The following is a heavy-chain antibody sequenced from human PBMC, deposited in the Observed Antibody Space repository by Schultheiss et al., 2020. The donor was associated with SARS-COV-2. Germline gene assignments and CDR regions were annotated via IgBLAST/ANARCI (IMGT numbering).Heavy chain of an antibody. CDR2: IYPGDSDT. D-gene: IGHD3-3*01. CDR1: YW. CDR3: ASAVWSGYSSYYYGMDV. V-gene: IGHV5-51*01. Sequence: YWSWIRQHPGKGLEWMGIIYPGDSDTRYSPSFQGQVTISADKSISTAYLQWSSLKASDTAMYYCASAVWSGYSSYYYGMDVWGQGTTVTVSS. J-gene: IGHJ6*02.